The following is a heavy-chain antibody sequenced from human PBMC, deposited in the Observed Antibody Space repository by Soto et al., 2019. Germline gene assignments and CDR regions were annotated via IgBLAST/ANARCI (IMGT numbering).Heavy chain of an antibody. CDR1: GGSISSGGYY. V-gene: IGHV4-31*03. Sequence: QVQLQESGPGLVKPSQTLSLTCTVSGGSISSGGYYWSWIRQHPGKGLEWIGYIYYSGSTYYNPSLKNRVTISVDTSKNQFSLKLSSVTAADTAVYYCARVPLSYGDPPYFDYWGQGTLVTVSS. D-gene: IGHD4-17*01. CDR3: ARVPLSYGDPPYFDY. J-gene: IGHJ4*02. CDR2: IYYSGST.